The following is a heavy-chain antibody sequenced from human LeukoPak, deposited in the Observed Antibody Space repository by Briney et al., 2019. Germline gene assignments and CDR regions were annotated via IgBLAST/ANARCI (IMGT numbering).Heavy chain of an antibody. CDR2: INPNSGGT. V-gene: IGHV1-2*06. D-gene: IGHD6-13*01. J-gene: IGHJ4*02. Sequence: WASVKVSCKASGYTLTDYYMHWVRQAPGQGLEWMGRINPNSGGTNYAQKFQGRVTMTRDTSISTVYMELSRLRSDDTAVYYCARELAAAAGLWGQGTLVTVSS. CDR1: GYTLTDYY. CDR3: ARELAAAAGL.